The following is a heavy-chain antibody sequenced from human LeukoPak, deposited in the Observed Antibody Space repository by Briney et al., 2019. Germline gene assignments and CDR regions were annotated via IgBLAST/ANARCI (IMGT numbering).Heavy chain of an antibody. Sequence: SSVKVSCKVSGYTLTELSMHWVRQAPGKGLEWMGGFDPEDGETIYAQKFQGRVTITADESTSTAYMELSSLRSEDTAVYYCARKRGYYYDSSGSFDYWGQGTLVTVSS. V-gene: IGHV1-24*01. CDR3: ARKRGYYYDSSGSFDY. J-gene: IGHJ4*02. CDR2: FDPEDGET. CDR1: GYTLTELS. D-gene: IGHD3-22*01.